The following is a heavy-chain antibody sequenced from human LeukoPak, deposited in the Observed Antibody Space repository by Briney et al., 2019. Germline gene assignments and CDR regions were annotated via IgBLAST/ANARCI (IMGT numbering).Heavy chain of an antibody. CDR3: AVNWFDP. CDR2: INHSGST. J-gene: IGHJ5*02. V-gene: IGHV4-34*01. Sequence: PSETLSLTCAVYGGSFSGYYWSWIRQPPGKGLEWIGEINHSGSTNYNPSLKSRVTISVDTSKNQFSLKLSSVTAADTAVYYCAVNWFDPWGQGTLVTVSS. CDR1: GGSFSGYY.